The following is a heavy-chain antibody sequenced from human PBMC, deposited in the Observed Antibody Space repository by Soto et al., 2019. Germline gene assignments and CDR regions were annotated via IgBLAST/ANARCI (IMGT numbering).Heavy chain of an antibody. CDR3: AIDVRWFGELFVMDV. CDR1: GGSISSGDYY. CDR2: IYYSGST. D-gene: IGHD3-10*01. Sequence: QVQLQESGPGLVKPSQTLSLTCTVSGGSISSGDYYWSWIRQPPGKGLEWIGYIYYSGSTYYNPSLKSRFTISVDTSKNQCSLKLSSVTAADTAVYYCAIDVRWFGELFVMDVWGQGTTVTVSS. V-gene: IGHV4-30-4*01. J-gene: IGHJ6*02.